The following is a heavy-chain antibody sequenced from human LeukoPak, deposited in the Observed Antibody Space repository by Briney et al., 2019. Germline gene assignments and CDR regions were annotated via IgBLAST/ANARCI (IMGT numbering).Heavy chain of an antibody. V-gene: IGHV1-69*05. CDR1: GGTFSSYA. Sequence: EASVKVSCKASGGTFSSYAISWVRQATGQGLEWMGGIIPIFGTANYPQKFQGRVTITTDESTSTAYMELSSLRSEDTAVYYCARSGPAVVTPFDYWGQGTLVTVSS. J-gene: IGHJ4*02. CDR2: IIPIFGTA. CDR3: ARSGPAVVTPFDY. D-gene: IGHD4-23*01.